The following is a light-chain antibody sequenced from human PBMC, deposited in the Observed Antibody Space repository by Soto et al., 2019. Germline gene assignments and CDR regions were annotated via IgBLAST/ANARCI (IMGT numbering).Light chain of an antibody. J-gene: IGKJ1*01. CDR1: PSISSW. V-gene: IGKV1-39*01. Sequence: EIQMTQSPSTLSASVGDRVTITCRASPSISSWLAWYQQKPRKAPKLLIYDASSLESGVPSRCSGSGAGTDFTLTISSLQPEEIATYYSQQSYSTPPGTFGQGTRWIS. CDR2: DAS. CDR3: QQSYSTPPGT.